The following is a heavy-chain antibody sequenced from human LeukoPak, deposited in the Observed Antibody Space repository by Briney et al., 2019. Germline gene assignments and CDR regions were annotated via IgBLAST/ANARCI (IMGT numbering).Heavy chain of an antibody. D-gene: IGHD3-10*01. CDR1: GFTFSSHG. V-gene: IGHV3-33*01. J-gene: IGHJ6*04. Sequence: PGRSLRLSCAASGFTFSSHGMHSVRQARGKGLGRVAVIWYDGSNKYYADSVKGRFTISRDNSKNTLYLQMNGLRAEDTAVYYCARERGAMVRGVIVYYGMDVGGKGTTVTVSS. CDR3: ARERGAMVRGVIVYYGMDV. CDR2: IWYDGSNK.